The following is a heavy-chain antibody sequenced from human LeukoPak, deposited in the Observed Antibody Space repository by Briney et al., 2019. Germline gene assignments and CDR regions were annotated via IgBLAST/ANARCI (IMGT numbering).Heavy chain of an antibody. D-gene: IGHD3-10*01. CDR2: ISSSSSYI. CDR3: ARDRQWFDPRIDY. CDR1: GFTFSSYS. Sequence: GGSLRLSCAASGFTFSSYSMNWVRQAPGRGLEWVSSISSSSSYIYYADSVKGRFTISRDNAKNSLYLQMNSLRAEDTAVYYCARDRQWFDPRIDYWGQGTLVTVSS. J-gene: IGHJ4*02. V-gene: IGHV3-21*01.